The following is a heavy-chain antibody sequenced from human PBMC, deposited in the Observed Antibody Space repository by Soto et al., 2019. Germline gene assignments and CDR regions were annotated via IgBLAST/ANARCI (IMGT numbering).Heavy chain of an antibody. D-gene: IGHD1-26*01. CDR1: GGTFSSYA. Sequence: QVQLVQSGAEVKKPGSSVKVSCKASGGTFSSYAISWVRQAPGQGLEWMGGIIPIFGTANYAQKFQGRVTITAGESTSTAYKELSSRRSEDTAVYYCAREAKWEIPRRGRYLDYFGQGTLVTVNS. J-gene: IGHJ4*02. V-gene: IGHV1-69*12. CDR2: IIPIFGTA. CDR3: AREAKWEIPRRGRYLDY.